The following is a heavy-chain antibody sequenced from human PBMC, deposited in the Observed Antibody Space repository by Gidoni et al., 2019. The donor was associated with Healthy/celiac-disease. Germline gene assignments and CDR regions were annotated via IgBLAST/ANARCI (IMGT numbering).Heavy chain of an antibody. CDR2: VSGSGGST. CDR3: AKGVGGDFAFDI. Sequence: EVQLLESGGGLVQPGGSLRLSCAASGLTCSSYAMSWVRQAPGKGLEWVSAVSGSGGSTYYADSVKGRFTISRDNSKNTLYLQMNSLRAEDTAVYYCAKGVGGDFAFDIWGQGTMVTVSS. CDR1: GLTCSSYA. D-gene: IGHD2-21*02. J-gene: IGHJ3*02. V-gene: IGHV3-23*01.